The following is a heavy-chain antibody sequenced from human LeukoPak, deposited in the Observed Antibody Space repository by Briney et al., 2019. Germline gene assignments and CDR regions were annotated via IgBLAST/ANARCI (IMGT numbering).Heavy chain of an antibody. D-gene: IGHD3-3*01. J-gene: IGHJ5*02. CDR2: IYYSGST. CDR3: ARAHLYDFRYWFDP. CDR1: GGSVSSESYY. Sequence: SETLSLTCTVSGGSVSSESYYWSWIRQPPGKGLEWIGYIYYSGSTNYNPSLKSRVTISVDTSKNQFSLKLSSVTAADTAVYYCARAHLYDFRYWFDPWGQGTLVTVSS. V-gene: IGHV4-61*01.